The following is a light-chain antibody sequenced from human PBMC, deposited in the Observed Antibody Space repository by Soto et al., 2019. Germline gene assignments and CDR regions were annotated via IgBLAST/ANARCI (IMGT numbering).Light chain of an antibody. J-gene: IGKJ4*01. CDR3: QQYTEYPLT. V-gene: IGKV1D-16*01. CDR1: QSVGTW. CDR2: AAS. Sequence: DIQLTQSPSSLAASVGDRVTITCRASQSVGTWLGWYQQKPDRAPKSLIYAASKLQNGVPSRFNGSGAGTDFTLTIDSLQPEDLGTYYCQQYTEYPLTFGGGTKVEI.